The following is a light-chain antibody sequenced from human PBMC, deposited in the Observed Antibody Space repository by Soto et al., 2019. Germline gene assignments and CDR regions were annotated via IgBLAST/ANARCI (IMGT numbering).Light chain of an antibody. CDR3: SSYTISSTPLYV. V-gene: IGLV2-14*01. CDR2: DVS. CDR1: SSDVGAYDY. Sequence: QCALTQPASVSGSPGQSIAIACTGTSSDVGAYDYVSWYQQHPGKAPKLMIYDVSNRPSGVSNRFSGSKSGNTASLTISGLQAEDEADYYCSSYTISSTPLYVFGTGTKVTVL. J-gene: IGLJ1*01.